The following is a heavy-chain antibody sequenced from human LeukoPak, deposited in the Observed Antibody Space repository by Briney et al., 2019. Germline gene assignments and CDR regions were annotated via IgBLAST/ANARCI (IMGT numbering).Heavy chain of an antibody. Sequence: ASVKVSCKASGYSFSTYGISWVRQAPGQGLEWMGRISVYNGNTNYAERFQDRATMTTDTSTSTAYMELRSLTSDDTAAYFCASSGYRYSYDFDYYMDVWGTGTTVTVSS. D-gene: IGHD5-12*01. CDR1: GYSFSTYG. J-gene: IGHJ6*03. V-gene: IGHV1-18*01. CDR2: ISVYNGNT. CDR3: ASSGYRYSYDFDYYMDV.